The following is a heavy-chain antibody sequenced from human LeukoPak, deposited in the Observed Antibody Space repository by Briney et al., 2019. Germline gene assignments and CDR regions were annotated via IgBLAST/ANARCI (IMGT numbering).Heavy chain of an antibody. CDR1: GFTFSNAW. V-gene: IGHV3-21*01. D-gene: IGHD6-13*01. J-gene: IGHJ4*02. CDR3: ARTHSSSWHY. CDR2: ISSSSSYI. Sequence: PGGSLRLSCAASGFTFSNAWMSWVRQAPGRGLEWVSSISSSSSYIYYADSVKGRFTISRDNAKNSLYLQMNSLRAEDTAVYYCARTHSSSWHYWGQGTLVTVSS.